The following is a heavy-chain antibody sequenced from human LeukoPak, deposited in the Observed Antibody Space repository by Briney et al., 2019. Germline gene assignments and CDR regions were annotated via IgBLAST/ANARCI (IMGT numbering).Heavy chain of an antibody. Sequence: SQTLSLTCAIPGDSVSSNSAAWNWIRQSPSRGLEWLGRTYCRSKWYNDYAVSVKSRITINPDTSKNQFSLQLNSVTPEDTAVYYCARLQQLVLNYYYGMDVWGQGTTVTVSS. CDR3: ARLQQLVLNYYYGMDV. CDR1: GDSVSSNSAA. J-gene: IGHJ6*02. D-gene: IGHD6-13*01. CDR2: TYCRSKWYN. V-gene: IGHV6-1*01.